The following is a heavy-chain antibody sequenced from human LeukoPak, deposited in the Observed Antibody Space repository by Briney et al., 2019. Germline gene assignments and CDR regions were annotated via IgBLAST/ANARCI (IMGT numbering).Heavy chain of an antibody. V-gene: IGHV1-2*04. J-gene: IGHJ4*02. CDR2: INPNSGGT. CDR1: GYTFTGYY. CDR3: ARTQYYYDSSGYYSY. Sequence: ASVKVSCKASGYTFTGYYMHWVRQAPGQGLEWMGWINPNSGGTNYAQKFQGWVTMTRDTSISTAYMELSRLRSDDTAVYYCARTQYYYDSSGYYSYWGQGTLVTVSS. D-gene: IGHD3-22*01.